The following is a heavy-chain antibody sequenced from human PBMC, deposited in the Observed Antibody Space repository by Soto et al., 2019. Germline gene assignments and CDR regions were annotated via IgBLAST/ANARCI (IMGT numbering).Heavy chain of an antibody. CDR2: IYHSGGT. D-gene: IGHD3-22*01. CDR3: ARDSRSGYYVEY. CDR1: GDSISSGGYS. V-gene: IGHV4-30-2*01. J-gene: IGHJ4*02. Sequence: QLQLQESGSGLVKPSQTLSLTCAVSGDSISSGGYSWNWIRQPPGKGLEWIGYIYHSGGTGYSPSLTSGVTITVDSSHNQFSRKLSSVTAADTAVYYWARDSRSGYYVEYWGQGSLVTVSS.